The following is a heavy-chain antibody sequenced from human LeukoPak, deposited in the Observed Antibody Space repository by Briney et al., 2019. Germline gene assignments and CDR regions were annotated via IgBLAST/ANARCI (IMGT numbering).Heavy chain of an antibody. CDR1: GYTLTELS. Sequence: ASVKVSCKVSGYTLTELSMHWVRQAPGKGLEWMGGFDPEDGETIYAQKFQGRVTMTEDTSTDTAYMELSSLRTEDTAVYYCATGSEGGYGMDVWGQGTTVTVSS. CDR3: ATGSEGGYGMDV. CDR2: FDPEDGET. J-gene: IGHJ6*02. D-gene: IGHD2-15*01. V-gene: IGHV1-24*01.